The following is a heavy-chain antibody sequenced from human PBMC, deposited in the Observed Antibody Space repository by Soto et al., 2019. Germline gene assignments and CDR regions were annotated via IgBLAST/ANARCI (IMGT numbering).Heavy chain of an antibody. CDR1: GFTFSSYA. Sequence: GGSLRLSCAASGFTFSSYAMHWVRQAPGKGLEWVAVISYDGSNKYYADSVKGRFTISRDNSKNTLYLQMNSLRAEDTAVYYCARALRGYYYYYYGMDVWGQGTTVTVS. J-gene: IGHJ6*02. CDR3: ARALRGYYYYYYGMDV. D-gene: IGHD4-17*01. V-gene: IGHV3-30-3*01. CDR2: ISYDGSNK.